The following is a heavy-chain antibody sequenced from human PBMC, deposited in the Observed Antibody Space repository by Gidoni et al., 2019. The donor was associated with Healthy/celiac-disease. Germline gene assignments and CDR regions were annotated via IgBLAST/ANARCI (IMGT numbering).Heavy chain of an antibody. V-gene: IGHV2-26*01. J-gene: IGHJ4*02. CDR3: ARMGITMVRGVISGIDY. CDR2: IFSNDEK. D-gene: IGHD3-10*01. CDR1: GFSLSNARMG. Sequence: QVTLKESGPVLVKPTETLTLTCTVSGFSLSNARMGVSWIRQPPGKALEWLAHIFSNDEKSYSTSLKSRLTISKDTSKSQVVLTMTNMDPVDTATYYCARMGITMVRGVISGIDYWGQGTLVTVSS.